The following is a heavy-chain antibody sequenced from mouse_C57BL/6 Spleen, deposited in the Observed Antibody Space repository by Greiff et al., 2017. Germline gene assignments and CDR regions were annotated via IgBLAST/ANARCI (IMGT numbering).Heavy chain of an antibody. CDR2: IWPGGGT. V-gene: IGHV2-9-1*01. D-gene: IGHD2-5*01. CDR1: GFSLTSYA. CDR3: ANYYSNAMDY. J-gene: IGHJ4*01. Sequence: QVQLKESGPGLVAPSQSLSITCTVSGFSLTSYAISWVRQPPGKGLEWLGVIWPGGGTNYNSALKSRLSISKDNSKRQVILKMNRLQTDDTARYYCANYYSNAMDYWGQGTSVTVSS.